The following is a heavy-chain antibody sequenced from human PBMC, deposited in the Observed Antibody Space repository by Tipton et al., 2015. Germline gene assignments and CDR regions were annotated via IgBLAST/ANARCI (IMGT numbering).Heavy chain of an antibody. J-gene: IGHJ4*02. CDR1: GDSISSGSYY. V-gene: IGHV4-39*01. CDR2: IYYSGST. CDR3: ARGLLLWFGMTDY. Sequence: LRLSCTVSGDSISSGSYYWGWIRQPPGKGLEWIGSIYYSGSTYYNPSLKSRVTISVDTSKNQFSLKLSSVTAADTAVYYCARGLLLWFGMTDYWGQGTLVTVSS. D-gene: IGHD3-10*01.